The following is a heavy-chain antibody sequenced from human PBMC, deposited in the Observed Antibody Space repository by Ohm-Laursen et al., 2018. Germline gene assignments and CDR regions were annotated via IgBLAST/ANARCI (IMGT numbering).Heavy chain of an antibody. J-gene: IGHJ6*02. CDR1: GESSSGYF. CDR3: ARGSGFFKLDV. D-gene: IGHD6-19*01. Sequence: SETLSLTCAVNGESSSGYFWNWIRQPPGKGLEWIGEINQSGSTKYNPSLKRRVTLSADSSNSQFSLRRTSATAADTATYYCARGSGFFKLDVWGQGTTVTVSS. V-gene: IGHV4-34*01. CDR2: INQSGST.